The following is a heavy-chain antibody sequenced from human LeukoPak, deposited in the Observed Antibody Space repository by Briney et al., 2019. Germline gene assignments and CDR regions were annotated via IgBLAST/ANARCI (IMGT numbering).Heavy chain of an antibody. CDR3: ARGNLPYYYGSGSSYPFDY. V-gene: IGHV1-2*02. CDR1: GYTFTSYY. Sequence: ASVKVSCKASGYTFTSYYIHWVRQAPGQGLEWMGWINPNSGGTTYTQKFQGRATVTRDTSISTAYMELSRLRSDDTALYYCARGNLPYYYGSGSSYPFDYWGQGTLVTVSS. J-gene: IGHJ4*02. CDR2: INPNSGGT. D-gene: IGHD3-10*01.